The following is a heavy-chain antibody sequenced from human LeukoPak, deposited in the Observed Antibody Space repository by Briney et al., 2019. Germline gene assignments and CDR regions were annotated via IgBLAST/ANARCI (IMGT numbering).Heavy chain of an antibody. J-gene: IGHJ3*02. V-gene: IGHV3-23*01. Sequence: GGSLRLSCAASGFTFSSYAISWVRQAPGKGLEWVSAISGSGGYTYYADSVRGRFTISRDNSKNSLYLQMNSLRAEDTAVYYCAKNWGATIYYAFDIWGQGTMVTVSS. D-gene: IGHD5-12*01. CDR1: GFTFSSYA. CDR3: AKNWGATIYYAFDI. CDR2: ISGSGGYT.